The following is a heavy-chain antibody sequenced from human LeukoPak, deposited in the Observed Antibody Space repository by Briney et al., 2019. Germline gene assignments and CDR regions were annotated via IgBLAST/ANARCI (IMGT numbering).Heavy chain of an antibody. CDR2: IYYSGST. Sequence: SETLSLTCTVSGGSISSYYWSWIRQPPGKGLEWIGYIYYSGSTHYNPSLKSRVSISADTSKNQFSLKLTSVTAADTAVYYCARGGFERGWFDPWGQGTLVTVSS. V-gene: IGHV4-59*01. D-gene: IGHD2-15*01. CDR3: ARGGFERGWFDP. J-gene: IGHJ5*02. CDR1: GGSISSYY.